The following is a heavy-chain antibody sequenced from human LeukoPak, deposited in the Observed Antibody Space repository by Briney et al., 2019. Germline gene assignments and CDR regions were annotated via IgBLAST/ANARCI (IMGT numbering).Heavy chain of an antibody. CDR3: ARGPHFHYSGSGSLQHWFDP. CDR1: GYTFTDYY. V-gene: IGHV1-2*02. Sequence: ASVKVSRKASGYTFTDYYMHWVRQAPGQGLEWMGWINPNSGGTKYAQNLQGRVTLTRDTSISTAYMELTRLTSDDTAVYYCARGPHFHYSGSGSLQHWFDPWGQGTLVTVSS. CDR2: INPNSGGT. D-gene: IGHD3-10*01. J-gene: IGHJ5*02.